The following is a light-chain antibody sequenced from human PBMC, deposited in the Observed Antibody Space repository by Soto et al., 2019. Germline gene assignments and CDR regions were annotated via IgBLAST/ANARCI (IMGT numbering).Light chain of an antibody. CDR2: GNS. Sequence: QSVLTQPPSVSGAPGQRVTIACTESRSNIGAGYEVHWYQQLPGTAPKLLIYGNSNRPSGVPDRFSGSKSGTSASLAITGLQAEDEADDYCQSYDSSLSGFWVFGGGTKLTVL. CDR1: RSNIGAGYE. CDR3: QSYDSSLSGFWV. J-gene: IGLJ3*02. V-gene: IGLV1-40*01.